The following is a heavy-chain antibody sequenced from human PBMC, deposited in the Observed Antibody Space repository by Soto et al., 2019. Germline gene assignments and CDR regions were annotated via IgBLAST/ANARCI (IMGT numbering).Heavy chain of an antibody. Sequence: GSLRLSCAASGFTFINYAMSWVRQAPGKGLEWVSSISGAGGSTYYADPVKGRFTISRDNSKNPLYLQVNSLRADDPAVYYCAKGSGYDYTYYYHCYMDVWGKGTTVTVSS. V-gene: IGHV3-23*01. CDR1: GFTFINYA. CDR3: AKGSGYDYTYYYHCYMDV. J-gene: IGHJ6*03. D-gene: IGHD5-12*01. CDR2: ISGAGGST.